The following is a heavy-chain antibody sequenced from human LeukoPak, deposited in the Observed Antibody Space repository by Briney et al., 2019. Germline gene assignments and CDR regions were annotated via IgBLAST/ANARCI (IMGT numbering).Heavy chain of an antibody. V-gene: IGHV3-21*04. CDR1: GFTFSSYS. CDR2: ISSSSSYI. D-gene: IGHD1-26*01. J-gene: IGHJ4*02. CDR3: ARGSRSGSYYLYDFDY. Sequence: GGSLRLSCAASGFTFSSYSMNWVRQAPGKGLEWVSSISSSSSYIYYADSVKGRFTISRDNAKNSLYLQMNSLRAEDTAVYYCARGSRSGSYYLYDFDYWGQGTLVTVSS.